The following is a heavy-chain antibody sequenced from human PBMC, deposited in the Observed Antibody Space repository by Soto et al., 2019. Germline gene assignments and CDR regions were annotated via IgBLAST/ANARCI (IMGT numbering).Heavy chain of an antibody. J-gene: IGHJ6*02. CDR3: ARAGYDSSGYYFYAMDV. V-gene: IGHV3-13*05. Sequence: GGSLRLSXVASGFILSGYDMHWVRQATGEGLEWVSAIGTAGDPYYSGSVKGRFTISRGNAENSVYLQMNSLRAGDTAVYYCARAGYDSSGYYFYAMDVWGPGTTVTVSS. CDR2: IGTAGDP. CDR1: GFILSGYD. D-gene: IGHD3-22*01.